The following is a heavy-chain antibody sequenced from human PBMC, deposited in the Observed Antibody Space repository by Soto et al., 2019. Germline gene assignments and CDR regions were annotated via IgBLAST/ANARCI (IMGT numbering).Heavy chain of an antibody. V-gene: IGHV1-69*13. CDR3: ASRLVGATPNNWFDP. D-gene: IGHD1-26*01. J-gene: IGHJ5*02. CDR1: GGTFSSYA. Sequence: GASVQVSCKASGGTFSSYAISWVRQAPGQGLEWMGGIIPIFGTANYAQKFQGRVTITADESTSTAYMELSSLRSEDTAVYYCASRLVGATPNNWFDPWGQGTLVTVSS. CDR2: IIPIFGTA.